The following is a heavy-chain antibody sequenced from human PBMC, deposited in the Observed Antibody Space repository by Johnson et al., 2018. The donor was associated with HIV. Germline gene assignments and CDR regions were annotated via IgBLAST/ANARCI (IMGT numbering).Heavy chain of an antibody. CDR2: ISGSGGST. J-gene: IGHJ3*02. V-gene: IGHV3-23*04. CDR1: GFTVSSNY. D-gene: IGHD6-6*01. Sequence: VQLVESGGGLVQPGGSLRLSCAGTGFTVSSNYMYWVRQAPGTGLEWVSAISGSGGSTYYADSVKGRFTISRDNSKNTLNLQMNGLRAEDTAVYHCARDRASSSTSDAFDIWGQGTMVTVSS. CDR3: ARDRASSSTSDAFDI.